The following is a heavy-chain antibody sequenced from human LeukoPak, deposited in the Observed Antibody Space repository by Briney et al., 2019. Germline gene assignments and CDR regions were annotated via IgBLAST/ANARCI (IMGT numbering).Heavy chain of an antibody. D-gene: IGHD2-2*01. V-gene: IGHV3-23*01. CDR1: GFTFSRYG. Sequence: GGSLRLSCAASGFTFSRYGMSWVRQAPGKGLEWVSAISGSGSSTYYADSVKGQFTISRDNSKNTLYLQVNSLRAEDTAVYYCAKLSCSGISCSRAYYYYYMDVWGKGTTVTVSS. CDR3: AKLSCSGISCSRAYYYYYMDV. J-gene: IGHJ6*03. CDR2: ISGSGSST.